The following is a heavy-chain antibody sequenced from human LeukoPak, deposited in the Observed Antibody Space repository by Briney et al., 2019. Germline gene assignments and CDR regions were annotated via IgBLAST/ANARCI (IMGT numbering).Heavy chain of an antibody. J-gene: IGHJ4*02. Sequence: PGGSLRLSCTTSGFTFGDYAMSWVRQAPGKGLEWVGLIRSQGYGGTTQYAASVKGRFTIARDESKIIAYLQMNSLKTEDTAVYYCTRVSRSGSYSDFWGQGTLVTVSS. V-gene: IGHV3-49*04. CDR1: GFTFGDYA. CDR3: TRVSRSGSYSDF. CDR2: IRSQGYGGTT. D-gene: IGHD3-10*01.